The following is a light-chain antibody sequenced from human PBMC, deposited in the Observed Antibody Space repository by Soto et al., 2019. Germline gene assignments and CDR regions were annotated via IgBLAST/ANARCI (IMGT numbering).Light chain of an antibody. V-gene: IGKV3-20*01. CDR2: GAS. CDR1: QSVSSSY. CDR3: QQYGSSPCT. Sequence: EIVLTQSPGTLSLSPGERATLSCRASQSVSSSYLAWYQQKPGQAPRLLIYGASSRATGIPDRFSGSGSGTDFTLTISRLEPEDFAVYYCQQYGSSPCTFGPGTKLDIK. J-gene: IGKJ3*01.